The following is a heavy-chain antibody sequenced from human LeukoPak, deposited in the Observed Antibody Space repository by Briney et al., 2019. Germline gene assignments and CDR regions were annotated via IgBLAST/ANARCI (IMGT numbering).Heavy chain of an antibody. CDR1: GYSFTTYW. D-gene: IGHD4-11*01. V-gene: IGHV5-51*01. CDR3: ARLTTVTTTTPYYMDV. J-gene: IGHJ6*03. Sequence: GESLKISCKGSGYSFTTYWIGWVRQMPGKGLEWMGIIYPGDYETRYSPSFQGQVTISADKSISAAYLQWSSLKASDTVMYYCARLTTVTTTTPYYMDVWGKGTTVTVSS. CDR2: IYPGDYET.